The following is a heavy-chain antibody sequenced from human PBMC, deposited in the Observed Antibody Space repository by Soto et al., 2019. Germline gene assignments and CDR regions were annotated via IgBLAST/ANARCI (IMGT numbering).Heavy chain of an antibody. CDR2: VYTNGAT. V-gene: IGHV4-4*07. Sequence: LSLTCTVSGASFIGCYWSWIRQPAGKGLEWIGRVYTNGATNYNPSLTSRVTVSVDTSRNQFSLKLRFVTAADTAVYYCAREAAETVGDGYWCDPWGQGTLVTVSS. D-gene: IGHD6-13*01. CDR1: GASFIGCY. CDR3: AREAAETVGDGYWCDP. J-gene: IGHJ5*02.